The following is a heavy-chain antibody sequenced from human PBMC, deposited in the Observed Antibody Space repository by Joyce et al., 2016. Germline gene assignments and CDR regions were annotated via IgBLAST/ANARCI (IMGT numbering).Heavy chain of an antibody. D-gene: IGHD6-13*01. J-gene: IGHJ6*02. V-gene: IGHV2-26*01. CDR1: GFSLSNARMG. CDR2: IFSNDEK. CDR3: ARIEGHSSSWYKGMDV. Sequence: QVTLKESGPVLVKPTETLTLTCTVPGFSLSNARMGVSWIRQPPGKALEWLAHIFSNDEKSYRTSLKGRLTSSKDTSKSQVVLTMTKMDPVDTATYCCARIEGHSSSWYKGMDVWGQGTTVTVSS.